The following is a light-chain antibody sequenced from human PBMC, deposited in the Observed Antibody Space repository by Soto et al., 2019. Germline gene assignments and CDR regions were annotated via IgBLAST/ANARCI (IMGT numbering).Light chain of an antibody. J-gene: IGKJ2*01. CDR1: QSISSW. Sequence: EIQMTQSPSTLSASVGDRVTITCRASQSISSWLAWYQQKPGKAPKLLIYKASSLESGVPSSFSGSGSGTEFTLTISSLQPDDFATYYCQQYNSYPYTFGQGTQLEIK. CDR2: KAS. CDR3: QQYNSYPYT. V-gene: IGKV1-5*03.